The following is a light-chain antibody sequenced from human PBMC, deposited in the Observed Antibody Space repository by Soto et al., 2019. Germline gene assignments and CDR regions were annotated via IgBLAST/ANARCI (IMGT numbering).Light chain of an antibody. J-gene: IGLJ1*01. V-gene: IGLV2-14*01. Sequence: QSVLTQPASVSGSPGQSITISCTGTSSDVGAYPYVSWYQQRPGKAPKLMIYEVANRPSGVSNRFSGSKSGNTASLTISGLQAGDEADYYCCSYSPTDILGVFGTGTKVTVL. CDR3: CSYSPTDILGV. CDR2: EVA. CDR1: SSDVGAYPY.